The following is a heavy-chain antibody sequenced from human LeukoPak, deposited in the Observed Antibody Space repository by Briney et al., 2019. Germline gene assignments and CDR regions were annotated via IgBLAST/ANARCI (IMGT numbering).Heavy chain of an antibody. J-gene: IGHJ6*03. CDR3: VRGYFNWNYAGVGEYYYMDV. V-gene: IGHV1-8*02. D-gene: IGHD1-7*01. Sequence: ASVKVSCKASGYTFTTYDMHWVRQASGQGLEWMGWVSPNSGKTAYAQKFQGSVTMTRDTSISTGYMELSSLRSEDTAVYYCVRGYFNWNYAGVGEYYYMDVWGKGTTVTVSS. CDR1: GYTFTTYD. CDR2: VSPNSGKT.